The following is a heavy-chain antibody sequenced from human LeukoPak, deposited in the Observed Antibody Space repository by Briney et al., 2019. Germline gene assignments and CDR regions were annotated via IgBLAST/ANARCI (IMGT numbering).Heavy chain of an antibody. CDR2: ITGSGGNT. CDR1: GFTFSNYA. D-gene: IGHD3-9*01. J-gene: IGHJ4*02. CDR3: AKWGDYDVLTGYYVSDY. V-gene: IGHV3-23*01. Sequence: GASLRLSCAASGFTFSNYAMSWVRQAPGKGLEWVSAITGSGGNTYYADSVKGLFTIYRDNSKNTVFLQMNSLRAEDTAVYYCAKWGDYDVLTGYYVSDYWGQGTLVTVSS.